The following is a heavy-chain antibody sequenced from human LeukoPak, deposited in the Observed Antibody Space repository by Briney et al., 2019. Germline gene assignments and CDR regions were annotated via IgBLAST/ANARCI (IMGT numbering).Heavy chain of an antibody. J-gene: IGHJ6*02. CDR1: GGTFSSYA. CDR3: ARNPQAQYYYGMDV. V-gene: IGHV1-69*13. CDR2: IIPIFGAA. Sequence: SVKVSCKASGGTFSSYAISWVRQAPGQGLEWMGGIIPIFGAANYAQKFQGRVTITADESTSTAYMELSSLRSEDTAVYYCARNPQAQYYYGMDVWGQGTTVTVSS. D-gene: IGHD6-6*01.